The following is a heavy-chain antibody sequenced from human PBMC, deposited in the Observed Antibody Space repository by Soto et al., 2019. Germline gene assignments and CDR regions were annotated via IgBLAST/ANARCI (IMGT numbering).Heavy chain of an antibody. D-gene: IGHD3-22*01. J-gene: IGHJ4*02. CDR2: ISSSSSYI. V-gene: IGHV3-21*01. CDR1: GFTFSSYS. CDR3: ASHPRDSSGYWHYFDY. Sequence: EVQLVESGGGLVKPGGSLRLSCAASGFTFSSYSMNWVRQAPGKGLEWVSSISSSSSYIYYADSVKGRFTISRDNAKNSLYLQMNSLRAEDTAVYYCASHPRDSSGYWHYFDYWGQGTLVTVSS.